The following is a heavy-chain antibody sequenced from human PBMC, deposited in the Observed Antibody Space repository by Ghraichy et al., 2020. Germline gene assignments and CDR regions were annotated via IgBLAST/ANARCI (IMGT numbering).Heavy chain of an antibody. Sequence: LSLTCAASGFTFSSYWLSWVRQAPGKGLEWVANIKQDGSEKGYVDSVKGRFTVSRDNANNSLYLQMNSLRAEDTAVYYCARWRWLQSEFDYWGQGTLVTVSS. CDR2: IKQDGSEK. CDR3: ARWRWLQSEFDY. CDR1: GFTFSSYW. D-gene: IGHD5-24*01. J-gene: IGHJ4*02. V-gene: IGHV3-7*03.